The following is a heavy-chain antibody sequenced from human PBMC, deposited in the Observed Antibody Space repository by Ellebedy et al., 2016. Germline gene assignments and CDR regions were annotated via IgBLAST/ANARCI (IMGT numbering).Heavy chain of an antibody. CDR1: GFTFSSYA. CDR2: ISASDDST. D-gene: IGHD5-12*01. J-gene: IGHJ2*01. CDR3: ARGITPTITLPSRYFDL. Sequence: GESLKISCAASGFTFSSYAMSWVRQAPGKGLEWVSSISASDDSTYYADSVKGRFTISRDNSKNTLFLEMNSLRAEDTAVYYCARGITPTITLPSRYFDLWGRGTLVTVSS. V-gene: IGHV3-23*01.